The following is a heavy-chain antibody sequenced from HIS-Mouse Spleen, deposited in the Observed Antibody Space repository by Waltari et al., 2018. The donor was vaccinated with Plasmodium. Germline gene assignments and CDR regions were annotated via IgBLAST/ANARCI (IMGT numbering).Heavy chain of an antibody. J-gene: IGHJ6*02. CDR3: ARVDYGSGDYYYYYGMDV. Sequence: QVQLQESGPGLVKPSETLSLTCTLSGYSISSGYYWAWIRQPPGKGLEWIGSIYHSGSTYYNPSLKSRVTISVDTSKNQFSLKLSSVTAADTAVYYCARVDYGSGDYYYYYGMDVWGQGTTVTVSS. CDR1: GYSISSGYY. CDR2: IYHSGST. V-gene: IGHV4-38-2*02. D-gene: IGHD3-10*01.